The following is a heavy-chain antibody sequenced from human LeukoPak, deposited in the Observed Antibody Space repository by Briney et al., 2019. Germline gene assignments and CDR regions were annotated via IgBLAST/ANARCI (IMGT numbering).Heavy chain of an antibody. J-gene: IGHJ3*02. CDR1: GGSISSYY. CDR2: IYYSGST. V-gene: IGHV4-59*12. Sequence: SETLSLTCTVSGGSISSYYWSWIRQPPGKGLEWIGYIYYSGSTNYNPSLKSRVTISVDTSKNQFSLKLSSVTAADTAVYYCARGGGLKLVDYVWGSGYAFDIWGQGTMVTVSS. CDR3: ARGGGLKLVDYVWGSGYAFDI. D-gene: IGHD3-16*01.